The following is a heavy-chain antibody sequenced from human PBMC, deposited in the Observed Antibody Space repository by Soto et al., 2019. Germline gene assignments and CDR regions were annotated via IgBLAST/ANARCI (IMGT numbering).Heavy chain of an antibody. Sequence: ASLKGSCKAFGYCFTVYYRDWVRQAPKQGLEWMGIINPSGGSTSYAQKFQGRVTMTRDTSTSTVYMELSSLRSEDTAVYYCARVYYGSGSSVGMDVWGQGTTVTVPS. CDR3: ARVYYGSGSSVGMDV. CDR1: GYCFTVYY. J-gene: IGHJ6*02. D-gene: IGHD3-10*01. CDR2: INPSGGST. V-gene: IGHV1-46*01.